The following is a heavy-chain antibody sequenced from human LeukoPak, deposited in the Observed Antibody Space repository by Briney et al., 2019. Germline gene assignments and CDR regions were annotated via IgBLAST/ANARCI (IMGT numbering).Heavy chain of an antibody. V-gene: IGHV3-21*04. D-gene: IGHD3-10*01. CDR3: ASILLWFVYDY. Sequence: GGSLRLSCAASGFSFSIYSMNWVRQAPGKGLEWVSSITSSSYIYYADSVKGRFTISRDNSKNTLYLQMNSLRAEDTAVYYCASILLWFVYDYWGQGTLVTVSS. J-gene: IGHJ4*02. CDR1: GFSFSIYS. CDR2: ITSSSYI.